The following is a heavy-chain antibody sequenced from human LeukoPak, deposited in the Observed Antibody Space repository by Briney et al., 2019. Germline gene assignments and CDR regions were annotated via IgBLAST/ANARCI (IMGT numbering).Heavy chain of an antibody. D-gene: IGHD4-17*01. V-gene: IGHV4-34*01. CDR3: ARSAVITQLDY. J-gene: IGHJ4*02. CDR1: GGSFSGYY. Sequence: SETLSLTCAVYGGSFSGYYWSWIRQPPGKGLEWIGEINHSGSTNYNPSLKSRVTISVDTSKNQFSLKLSSVTAADTAVYYCARSAVITQLDYWGQGTLVTVSS. CDR2: INHSGST.